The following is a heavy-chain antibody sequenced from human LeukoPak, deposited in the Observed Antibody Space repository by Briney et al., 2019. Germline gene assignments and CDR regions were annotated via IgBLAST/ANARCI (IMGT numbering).Heavy chain of an antibody. Sequence: PSETLSLTCTVSGGSISSSSDYWVWIRQAPGRGLEWIGTVFYSGSTSDNPSLKSRVTISVDTSKNQFSLKVISVTAADTAVYYCARLLVDCSGGTCYSHDAFDIWGQGTMVTVSS. J-gene: IGHJ3*02. D-gene: IGHD2-15*01. CDR1: GGSISSSSDY. V-gene: IGHV4-39*01. CDR3: ARLLVDCSGGTCYSHDAFDI. CDR2: VFYSGST.